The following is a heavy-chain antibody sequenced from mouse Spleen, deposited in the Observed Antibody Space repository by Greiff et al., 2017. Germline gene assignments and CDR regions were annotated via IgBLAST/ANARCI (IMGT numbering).Heavy chain of an antibody. Sequence: EVQLVESGGDLVKPGGSLKLSCAASGFTFSSYGMSWVRQTPDKRLEWVATISSGGSYTYYPDSVKGRFTISRDNAKNNLYLQMSSLKSEDTAMYYCARRPLTGTLFDYWGQGTTLTVSS. J-gene: IGHJ2*01. CDR1: GFTFSSYG. D-gene: IGHD4-1*01. CDR2: ISSGGSYT. V-gene: IGHV5-6*01. CDR3: ARRPLTGTLFDY.